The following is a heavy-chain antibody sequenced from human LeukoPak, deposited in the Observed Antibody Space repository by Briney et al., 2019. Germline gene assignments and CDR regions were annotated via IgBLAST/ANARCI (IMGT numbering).Heavy chain of an antibody. D-gene: IGHD3-10*01. CDR1: GFTFSRHW. Sequence: GGSLRLSCAASGFTFSRHWMSWVRQAPGKGLEWVANTKQDGSEKYYVDSVKGRFTISRDNAKNSLYLQMNSLRAEDTAVYYCARTYYGSGSLIENWGQGTLVTVSS. V-gene: IGHV3-7*01. CDR3: ARTYYGSGSLIEN. CDR2: TKQDGSEK. J-gene: IGHJ4*02.